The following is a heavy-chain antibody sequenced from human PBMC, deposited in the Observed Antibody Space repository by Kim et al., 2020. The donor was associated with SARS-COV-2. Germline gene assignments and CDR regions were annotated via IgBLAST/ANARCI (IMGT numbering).Heavy chain of an antibody. V-gene: IGHV3-66*01. D-gene: IGHD6-13*01. Sequence: GGSLRLSCAASGFTVSSNYMSWVHQAPGKGLEWVSVIYSGGSTYYADSVKGRFTISRDNSKNTLYLQMNSLRAEDTAVYYCARIAAAGTRYMDVWGQGTTVTVSS. J-gene: IGHJ6*02. CDR3: ARIAAAGTRYMDV. CDR1: GFTVSSNY. CDR2: IYSGGST.